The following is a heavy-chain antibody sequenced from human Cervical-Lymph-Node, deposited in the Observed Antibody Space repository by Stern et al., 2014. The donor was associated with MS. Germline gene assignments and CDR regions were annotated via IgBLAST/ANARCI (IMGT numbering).Heavy chain of an antibody. CDR3: VRDRRLTYSWLPDVFDI. CDR2: SSGVSGKT. Sequence: QVQLVQSGAEVKKPGASVKVSCKAFGYTIIVHGITCVRQAPGQGLEWVGWSSGVSGKTNYAQKFQGRVTMTTDTSTNTAFMELTSLRHDDTAVYYCVRDRRLTYSWLPDVFDIWGQGTRVTVSS. D-gene: IGHD1-26*01. CDR1: GYTIIVHG. V-gene: IGHV1-18*01. J-gene: IGHJ3*02.